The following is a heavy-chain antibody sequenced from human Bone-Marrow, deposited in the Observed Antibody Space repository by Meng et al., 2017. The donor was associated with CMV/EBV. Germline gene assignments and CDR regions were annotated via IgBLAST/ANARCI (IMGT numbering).Heavy chain of an antibody. CDR2: IYYSGST. D-gene: IGHD3-10*01. CDR3: ARENDAGYYFDY. J-gene: IGHJ4*02. V-gene: IGHV4-39*07. CDR1: GGSISSSSYY. Sequence: SEALSLTCTVSGGSISSSSYYWGWIRQPPGKGLEWIGSIYYSGSTYYNPSLKSRVTISVDTSKNQFSLKLSSVTAADTAVYYCARENDAGYYFDYWGQGTLVPSPQ.